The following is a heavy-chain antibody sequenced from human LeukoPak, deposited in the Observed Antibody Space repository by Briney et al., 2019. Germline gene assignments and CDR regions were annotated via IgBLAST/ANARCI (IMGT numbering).Heavy chain of an antibody. CDR1: RTTFIHYW. V-gene: IGHV3-7*01. Sequence: PGGSLRLSCAASRTTFIHYWMSWVRQAPGKGLEWVANINQDGSEKYYVGSVKGRFIISRDNAENSVYLHMNSLRADDTAVYYCARDVRNRVGLNYYHQYMDVWGKGTTVTVSS. CDR2: INQDGSEK. J-gene: IGHJ6*03. D-gene: IGHD1-26*01. CDR3: ARDVRNRVGLNYYHQYMDV.